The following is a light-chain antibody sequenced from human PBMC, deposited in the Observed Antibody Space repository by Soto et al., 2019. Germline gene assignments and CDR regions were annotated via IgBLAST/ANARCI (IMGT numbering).Light chain of an antibody. V-gene: IGLV2-23*02. J-gene: IGLJ7*01. CDR2: EVS. Sequence: QSALIQPASVSGSPGQSITISCTGTSSDVGSHNLVSWYQQHPGQAPKLMIYEVSKRPLGVSTRFSASKSGNTASLTISGLQAKDEADYYCCSYGGSRAVFGGGTQLTVL. CDR1: SSDVGSHNL. CDR3: CSYGGSRAV.